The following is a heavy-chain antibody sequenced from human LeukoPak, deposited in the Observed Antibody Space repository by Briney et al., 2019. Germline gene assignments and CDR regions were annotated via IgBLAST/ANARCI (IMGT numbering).Heavy chain of an antibody. D-gene: IGHD3-10*01. CDR3: ARQKWFGELYYYFDY. Sequence: SETLSLTCTVSGYSISSGYYWGWIRQPPGKGLEWIGSIYHSGSTYYNPSLKSRVTISVDTSKNQFSLKLSSVTAADTAVYYCARQKWFGELYYYFDYWGQGTLVTVSS. CDR1: GYSISSGYY. V-gene: IGHV4-38-2*02. CDR2: IYHSGST. J-gene: IGHJ4*02.